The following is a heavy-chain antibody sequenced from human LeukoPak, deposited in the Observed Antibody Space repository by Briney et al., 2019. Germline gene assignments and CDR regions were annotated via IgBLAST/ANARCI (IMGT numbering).Heavy chain of an antibody. J-gene: IGHJ5*02. Sequence: SETLSLTCTVSGGSISRDIYYWGWIRQPPGKGLEWIGSIYYSGSTYYNPSLESRVTISVDTSKNQFSLKLSSVTAADTAVYYCARVTTDGTYHSGWFDPGGQGTLVTVSS. D-gene: IGHD3-22*01. CDR3: ARVTTDGTYHSGWFDP. CDR2: IYYSGST. V-gene: IGHV4-39*01. CDR1: GGSISRDIYY.